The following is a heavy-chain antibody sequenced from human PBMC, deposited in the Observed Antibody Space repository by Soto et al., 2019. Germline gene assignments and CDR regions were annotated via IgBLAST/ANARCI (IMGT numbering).Heavy chain of an antibody. CDR3: ARDGTLYDSSAYYYVY. V-gene: IGHV1-69*13. J-gene: IGHJ4*02. Sequence: ASVKVSCKASGGTFSRYAINWLRQAPGQGLEWMGGIIPVFGKANYAQKFQGRVTITADESTTTGYMELRSLTSEDTAVYYCARDGTLYDSSAYYYVYWGQGTLVTVSS. CDR1: GGTFSRYA. CDR2: IIPVFGKA. D-gene: IGHD3-22*01.